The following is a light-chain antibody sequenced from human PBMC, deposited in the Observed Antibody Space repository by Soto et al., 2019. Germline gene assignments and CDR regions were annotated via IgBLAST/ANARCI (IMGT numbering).Light chain of an antibody. J-gene: IGLJ1*01. CDR1: SSDDGGYNY. CDR2: EAS. V-gene: IGLV2-14*01. CDR3: SSFTSSTTLPFV. Sequence: QSALTQPASVSGSPGQSITISCTGTSSDDGGYNYVSWYQLHPGRVPKLMIYEASVRSSGVSNRFSGSKSLNTASLTFSGLQAEDEAEYYCSSFTSSTTLPFVFGSGTKVTVL.